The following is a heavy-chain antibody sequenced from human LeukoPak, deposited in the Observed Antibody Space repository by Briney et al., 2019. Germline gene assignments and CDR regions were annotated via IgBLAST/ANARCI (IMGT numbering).Heavy chain of an antibody. V-gene: IGHV3-7*01. CDR3: AREGYYGSGSPPSLYFDY. Sequence: PGGSLRLSCAASGFTFSSYWMSWVRQAPGKGLEWVANIEQDGSEKYYVDSVKGRFTISRDNSRSTLYSQMNSLRPEDAAIYYCAREGYYGSGSPPSLYFDYWGQGTLVTVSS. D-gene: IGHD3-10*01. CDR1: GFTFSSYW. J-gene: IGHJ4*02. CDR2: IEQDGSEK.